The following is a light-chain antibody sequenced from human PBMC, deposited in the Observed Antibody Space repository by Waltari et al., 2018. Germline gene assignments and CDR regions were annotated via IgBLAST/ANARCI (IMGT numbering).Light chain of an antibody. V-gene: IGLV2-8*01. J-gene: IGLJ1*01. Sequence: QSALTQPPSASGSPGQSVTISCTGTSSDVGGHNFVSWYQHHPGKAPNVIIYEVTKRPAGGPDRCFGSKSRNTASLTVSGLQTEDEADYYCCSYAGSDTPYVFGTGTTVTVL. CDR1: SSDVGGHNF. CDR2: EVT. CDR3: CSYAGSDTPYV.